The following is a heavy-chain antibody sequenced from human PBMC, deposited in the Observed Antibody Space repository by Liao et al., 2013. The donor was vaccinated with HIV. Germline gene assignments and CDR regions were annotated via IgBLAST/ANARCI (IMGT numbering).Heavy chain of an antibody. Sequence: QVQLQESGPGLVKPSETLSLTCSVSGGSISGDYWSWIRQPPGSGLEWIGYIYYSGTTNYNPSLESRVTISVDTSKNQFSLKLTSVTAADTAVYYCAEGGAGLVGRYVIVVPYF. CDR3: AEGGAGLVGRYVIVVPYF. D-gene: IGHD3-16*02. J-gene: IGHJ2*01. CDR2: IYYSGTT. V-gene: IGHV4-59*01. CDR1: GGSISGDY.